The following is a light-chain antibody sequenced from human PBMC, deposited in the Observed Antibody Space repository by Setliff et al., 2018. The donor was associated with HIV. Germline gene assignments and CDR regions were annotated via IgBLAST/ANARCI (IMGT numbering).Light chain of an antibody. CDR2: EVS. CDR1: RSDVGAYNY. V-gene: IGLV2-14*01. J-gene: IGLJ1*01. CDR3: SSYAVGSPPSA. Sequence: QSALAQPASVSGSPGQSITISCTGTRSDVGAYNYVSWYQQHPGKAPKFMIYEVSNRPSGVSNRFSGSKSGNTSSLTISGLQAEDEADYFCSSYAVGSPPSAFGTGTKVTVL.